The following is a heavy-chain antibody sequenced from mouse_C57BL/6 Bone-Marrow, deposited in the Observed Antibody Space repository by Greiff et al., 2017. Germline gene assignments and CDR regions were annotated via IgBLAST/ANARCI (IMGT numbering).Heavy chain of an antibody. V-gene: IGHV1-82*01. J-gene: IGHJ2*01. CDR1: GYAFSSSW. D-gene: IGHD1-1*01. CDR2: LYPGDGDT. Sequence: VHLVESGPELVKPGASVKISCKASGYAFSSSWMNWVKQRPGKGLEWIGRLYPGDGDTNYNGKFKGKATLTADKSSSTAYMQLSSLTSEDSAVYFCATYYYGSSYGYWGQGTTLTVSS. CDR3: ATYYYGSSYGY.